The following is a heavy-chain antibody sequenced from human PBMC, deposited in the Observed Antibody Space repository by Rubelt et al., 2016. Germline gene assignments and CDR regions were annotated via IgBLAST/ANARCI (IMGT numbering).Heavy chain of an antibody. CDR2: INPNSGGT. Sequence: QVQLVQSGAEVKKPGASVKVSCTASGYTFTDYYMHWVRQAPGQGVEWMGWINPNSGGTNYAKKFKGRVTITRDTSIRTAYKELSRLGSDDTAVYYCARDLGSWTYDYWGQGTLVTVSS. D-gene: IGHD1-26*01. CDR3: ARDLGSWTYDY. V-gene: IGHV1-2*02. CDR1: GYTFTDYY. J-gene: IGHJ4*02.